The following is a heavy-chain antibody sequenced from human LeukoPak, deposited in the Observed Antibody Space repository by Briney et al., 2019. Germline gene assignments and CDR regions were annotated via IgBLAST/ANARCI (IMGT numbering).Heavy chain of an antibody. CDR3: AKDLVGALDY. D-gene: IGHD1-26*01. CDR1: GFTFSSYA. V-gene: IGHV3-23*01. CDR2: ISGSAAST. Sequence: PGGSLRLSCAASGFTFSSYAMSWVRQAPGKGLEWVSAISGSAASTYYADSVKGRFTISRDNSKNTLYLQMNSLRAEDTAVYYCAKDLVGALDYWGQGTLVTVSS. J-gene: IGHJ4*02.